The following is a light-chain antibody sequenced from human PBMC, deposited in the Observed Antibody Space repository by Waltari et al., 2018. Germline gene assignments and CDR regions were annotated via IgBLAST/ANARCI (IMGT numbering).Light chain of an antibody. CDR2: DAS. J-gene: IGKJ2*01. Sequence: AFQLTQSPSTLSASIGDRVNITCRASQGISSALAWYQGKPGKAPKLLIYDASSLEGGVPSRFSGSGSGTDFTLTISSLQPEDFATYYCQQFTSYPLTFGQGTKLEIK. CDR3: QQFTSYPLT. V-gene: IGKV1-13*02. CDR1: QGISSA.